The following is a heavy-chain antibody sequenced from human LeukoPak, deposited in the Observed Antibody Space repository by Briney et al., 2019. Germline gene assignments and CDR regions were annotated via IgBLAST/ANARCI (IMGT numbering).Heavy chain of an antibody. Sequence: PGGSLRLSCAGSGFTFDDYAMHWIRQPPGKGLQWVSLISGPGSVTHQADSVKGRFTISRDNAKNSLYLQMNSLRAEDTAVYYCARPLDTYSSSSLNFDYWGQGTLVTVSS. CDR1: GFTFDDYA. D-gene: IGHD6-13*01. CDR3: ARPLDTYSSSSLNFDY. V-gene: IGHV3-43*02. CDR2: ISGPGSVT. J-gene: IGHJ4*02.